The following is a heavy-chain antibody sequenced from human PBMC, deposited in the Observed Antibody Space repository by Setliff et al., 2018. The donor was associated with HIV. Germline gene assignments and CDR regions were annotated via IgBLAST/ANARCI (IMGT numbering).Heavy chain of an antibody. Sequence: ASVKVSCKASGYTFSAYGISWVRQAPGQGLEWMGWDNPDNVVLKSAQKFQGRVTMTRDTSINTAYMELSSLKSDDTAVYYCASPSFWGSGARNIDAFDMWGQGTLVTVSS. D-gene: IGHD7-27*01. J-gene: IGHJ3*02. V-gene: IGHV1-2*02. CDR1: GYTFSAYG. CDR3: ASPSFWGSGARNIDAFDM. CDR2: DNPDNVVL.